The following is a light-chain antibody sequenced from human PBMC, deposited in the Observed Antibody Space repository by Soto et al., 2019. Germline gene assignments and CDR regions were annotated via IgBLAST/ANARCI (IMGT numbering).Light chain of an antibody. J-gene: IGLJ3*02. CDR3: QTWGTGIQV. V-gene: IGLV4-69*01. CDR1: SGHSNYA. Sequence: QLVLTQSPSASASLGASVKLTCTLSSGHSNYAIAWHQQQPEKVPRYLMKVNSDGSHSKGDGIPDRFSGSSSGAERYLTNPSHQSEDDADYYCQTWGTGIQVFGKGTKLTAL. CDR2: VNSDGSH.